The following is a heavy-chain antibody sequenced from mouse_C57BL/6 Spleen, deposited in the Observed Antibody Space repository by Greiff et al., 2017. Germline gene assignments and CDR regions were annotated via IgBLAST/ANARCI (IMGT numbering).Heavy chain of an antibody. CDR1: GYTFTSYW. D-gene: IGHD4-1*01. J-gene: IGHJ2*01. Sequence: QVQLKQPGAELVRPGSSVKLSCKASGYTFTSYWMHWVKQRPIQGLEWIGNIDPSDSETHYNQKFKDKATLTVDKSSSTAYMQLSSLTSEDSAVYYCARSTGYYFDYWGQGTTLTVSS. CDR3: ARSTGYYFDY. CDR2: IDPSDSET. V-gene: IGHV1-52*01.